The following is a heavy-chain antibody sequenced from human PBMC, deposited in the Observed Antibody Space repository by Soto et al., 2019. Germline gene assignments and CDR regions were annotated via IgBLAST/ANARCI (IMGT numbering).Heavy chain of an antibody. CDR3: AFSSRVAAAGPFDY. CDR1: GYTFSNYA. D-gene: IGHD6-13*01. J-gene: IGHJ4*02. CDR2: ISGSGGST. V-gene: IGHV3-23*01. Sequence: AGSQRLSCAACGYTFSNYAMRWLRKAPGKGLKWVSAISGSGGSTYYADSVKGRFIISRDNSKNTLYLQMNSLRAEDTAVYYCAFSSRVAAAGPFDYWGQGTLVNVSS.